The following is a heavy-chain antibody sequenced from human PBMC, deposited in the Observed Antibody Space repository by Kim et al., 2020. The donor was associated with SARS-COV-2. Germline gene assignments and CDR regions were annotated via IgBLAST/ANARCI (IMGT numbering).Heavy chain of an antibody. Sequence: NYTPSLKSRVTISVDTSKNQFSLKLSSVTAADTAVYYCARDSGVGRWFDYWGQGTLVTVSS. J-gene: IGHJ4*02. V-gene: IGHV4-59*01. D-gene: IGHD7-27*01. CDR3: ARDSGVGRWFDY.